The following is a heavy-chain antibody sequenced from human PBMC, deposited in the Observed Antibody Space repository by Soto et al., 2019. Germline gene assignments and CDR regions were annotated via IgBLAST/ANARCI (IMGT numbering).Heavy chain of an antibody. CDR3: ARSDRSTNGYYVRYFDY. V-gene: IGHV3-33*03. CDR1: QFTFSNYG. D-gene: IGHD2-8*01. Sequence: QVQLVESGGGVVQPGTSLRLSCAASQFTFSNYGMHWVRQAPGKGLEWVALIWYDGSNKYYADSVKGRFTISRDNSKNTLYLQMSSLKVEDTAVYYCARSDRSTNGYYVRYFDYWGQGALVTVSS. J-gene: IGHJ4*02. CDR2: IWYDGSNK.